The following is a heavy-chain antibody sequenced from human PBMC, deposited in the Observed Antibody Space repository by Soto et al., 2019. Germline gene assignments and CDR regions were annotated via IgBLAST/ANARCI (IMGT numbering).Heavy chain of an antibody. D-gene: IGHD1-26*01. Sequence: TLSLTCTVSGGSISSGGYYWSWIRQHPGKGLEWIGYIYYSGSTYYNPSLKSRVTISVDTSKNQFSLKLSSVTAADTAVYYCARDSGSYWHLDYWGQGTLVTVSS. V-gene: IGHV4-31*03. CDR1: GGSISSGGYY. J-gene: IGHJ4*02. CDR2: IYYSGST. CDR3: ARDSGSYWHLDY.